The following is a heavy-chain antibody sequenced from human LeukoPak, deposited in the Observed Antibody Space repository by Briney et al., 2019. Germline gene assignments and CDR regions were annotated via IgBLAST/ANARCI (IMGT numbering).Heavy chain of an antibody. D-gene: IGHD6-13*01. CDR3: ARMSAGGTVIDN. Sequence: ASVKVSCKASGYTFTDYYLHWVRQAPGQGLQWMGWINSNSAGTNYAQKFQGRVTLTRDTSINTAYMELGSLTPDDTAIYYCARMSAGGTVIDNWGQGTLVTVSS. V-gene: IGHV1-2*02. CDR1: GYTFTDYY. CDR2: INSNSAGT. J-gene: IGHJ4*02.